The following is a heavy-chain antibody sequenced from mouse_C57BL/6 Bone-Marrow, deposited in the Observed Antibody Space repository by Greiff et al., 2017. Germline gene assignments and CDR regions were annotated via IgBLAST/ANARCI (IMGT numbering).Heavy chain of an antibody. Sequence: QVQLQQPGAELVRPGSSVKLSCKASGYTFTSYWMDWVKQRPGQGLEWIGNIYPSDSETYYNQKFKDKATLTVDKSSSTAYMQLSSLTSEDSAVYYCARGGLLYFDYWGQGTTLTVSS. CDR1: GYTFTSYW. CDR2: IYPSDSET. CDR3: ARGGLLYFDY. J-gene: IGHJ2*01. V-gene: IGHV1-61*01. D-gene: IGHD2-3*01.